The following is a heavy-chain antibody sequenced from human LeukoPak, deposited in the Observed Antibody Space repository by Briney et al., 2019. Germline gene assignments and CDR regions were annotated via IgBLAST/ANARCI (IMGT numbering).Heavy chain of an antibody. CDR3: ASFNSSGYFDY. D-gene: IGHD3-22*01. CDR2: VYHSGST. Sequence: SQTLSLTCAVSGGSISSGGYSWSWIRQSPGKGLEWIGYVYHSGSTYYNPSLKSRVTISVDRSKNQFSLKLSSVTAADTAVYYCASFNSSGYFDYWGQGTLVTVSS. J-gene: IGHJ4*02. V-gene: IGHV4-30-2*06. CDR1: GGSISSGGYS.